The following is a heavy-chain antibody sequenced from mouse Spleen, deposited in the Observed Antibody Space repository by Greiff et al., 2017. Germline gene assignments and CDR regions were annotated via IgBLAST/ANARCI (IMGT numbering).Heavy chain of an antibody. CDR2: INSNGGST. V-gene: IGHV5-6-2*01. D-gene: IGHD2-5*01. CDR3: ARPPYSNYEDYAMDY. CDR1: GFTFSSYA. J-gene: IGHJ4*01. Sequence: EVMLVESGGGLVKPGGSLKLSCAASGFTFSSYAMSWVRQTPEKRLEWVAAINSNGGSTYYPDTVKDRFTISRDNAKNTLYLQMSSLRSEDTALYYCARPPYSNYEDYAMDYWGQGTSVTVSS.